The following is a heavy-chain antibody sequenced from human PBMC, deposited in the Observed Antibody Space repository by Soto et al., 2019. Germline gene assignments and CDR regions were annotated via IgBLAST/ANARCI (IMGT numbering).Heavy chain of an antibody. D-gene: IGHD5-18*01. Sequence: GGSLRLSCAASGFTSSSYAMSWVRQAPGKGLEWVSTISGSDGRTYSTDSVKGRFTISRDNSRNTAYLQMNSLRVEDTAVYYCAKGVSQYTPLALFDYWGRGTLVTVSS. CDR1: GFTSSSYA. J-gene: IGHJ4*02. CDR3: AKGVSQYTPLALFDY. V-gene: IGHV3-23*01. CDR2: ISGSDGRT.